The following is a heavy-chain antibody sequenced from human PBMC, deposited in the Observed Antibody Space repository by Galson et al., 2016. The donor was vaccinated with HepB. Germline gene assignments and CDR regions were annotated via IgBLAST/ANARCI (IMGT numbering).Heavy chain of an antibody. D-gene: IGHD2-15*01. J-gene: IGHJ3*02. CDR3: ARDLTLGYCSGGSCGGYAFDM. Sequence: SVKVSCKASGYTFTSSSISWVRQAPGQGLEWMGWISVYNGNTNYARSFQGRLTMTTDTSTSTAYMELRSLKSDDTAVYYCARDLTLGYCSGGSCGGYAFDMWGQGTTLTVSS. CDR2: ISVYNGNT. CDR1: GYTFTSSS. V-gene: IGHV1-18*01.